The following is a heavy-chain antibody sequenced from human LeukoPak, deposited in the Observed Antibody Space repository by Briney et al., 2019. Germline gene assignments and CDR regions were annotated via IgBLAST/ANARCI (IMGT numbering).Heavy chain of an antibody. V-gene: IGHV3-23*01. Sequence: PGGSLRLSCAASGFTFSSYAMSWVRQAPGKGLEWVSDINASGGNTNYADSVKGRFTISRDNSKNTLYLQMNSLRAEDTAVYWCAKGYNFWTGYYFDYWGQGTLVTVSS. CDR2: INASGGNT. CDR3: AKGYNFWTGYYFDY. D-gene: IGHD3/OR15-3a*01. CDR1: GFTFSSYA. J-gene: IGHJ4*02.